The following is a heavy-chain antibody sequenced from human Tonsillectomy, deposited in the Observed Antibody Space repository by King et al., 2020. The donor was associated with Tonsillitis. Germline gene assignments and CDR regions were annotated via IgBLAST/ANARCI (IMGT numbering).Heavy chain of an antibody. D-gene: IGHD2-15*01. V-gene: IGHV3-30-3*01. CDR2: ISYDGSNK. CDR3: ARDADIVVVVVATGDFDY. Sequence: QVQLVESGGGVVQPGRSLRLSCAASGFTFSSYAMHWVRQAPGKGLEWVAVISYDGSNKYYADSVKGRFTISRDNSKSTFYLQMNSLRPEDTAVYYCARDADIVVVVVATGDFDYWGQGTLVTVSS. CDR1: GFTFSSYA. J-gene: IGHJ4*02.